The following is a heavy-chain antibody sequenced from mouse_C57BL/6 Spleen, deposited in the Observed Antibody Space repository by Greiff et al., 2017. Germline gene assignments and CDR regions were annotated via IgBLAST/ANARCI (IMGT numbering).Heavy chain of an antibody. CDR1: GYTFTDYN. CDR2: INPKNGGT. D-gene: IGHD6-1*01. CDR3: ARVEAAEGFAY. Sequence: EVQLVQSGPELVKPGASVKISCKASGYTFTDYNMDWVKQSPGKSLEWIGDINPKNGGTIYNQKFKGKATLTADKSSSTAYMELRSLTSEDAAVYYCARVEAAEGFAYWGQGTLVTVSA. J-gene: IGHJ3*01. V-gene: IGHV1-18*01.